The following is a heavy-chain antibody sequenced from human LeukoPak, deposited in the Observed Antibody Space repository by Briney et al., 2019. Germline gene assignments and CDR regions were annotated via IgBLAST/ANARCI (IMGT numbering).Heavy chain of an antibody. V-gene: IGHV4-34*01. CDR1: GGSFSGYY. D-gene: IGHD5-24*01. Sequence: SETLSLTCAVYGGSFSGYYWSWIRQPPGKGLEWIGEINHSGSTNYNPSLKSRVTISVDTPKNQFSLKLSSVTAADTAVYYCARERRDGYNDYWGQGTLVTVSS. CDR2: INHSGST. CDR3: ARERRDGYNDY. J-gene: IGHJ4*02.